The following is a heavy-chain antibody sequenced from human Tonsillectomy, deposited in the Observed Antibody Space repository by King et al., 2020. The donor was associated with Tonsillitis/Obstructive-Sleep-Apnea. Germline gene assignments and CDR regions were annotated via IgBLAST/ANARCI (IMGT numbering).Heavy chain of an antibody. CDR3: AKWVVPAARRNWFDP. J-gene: IGHJ5*02. V-gene: IGHV3-23*04. Sequence: VQLVESGGGLVQPGGSLRLSWAASGFTFSSYSMSWVRQAPGKGLELVSSISGSGGITSYAVSVEGRFTISRDNSKNTLYPQMNSLRAEDTAVYYCAKWVVPAARRNWFDPWGQGTLVTVSS. CDR1: GFTFSSYS. CDR2: ISGSGGIT. D-gene: IGHD2-2*01.